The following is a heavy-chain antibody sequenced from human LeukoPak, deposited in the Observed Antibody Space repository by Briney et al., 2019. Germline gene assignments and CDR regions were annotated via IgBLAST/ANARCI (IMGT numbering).Heavy chain of an antibody. CDR1: GYTFTGYY. J-gene: IGHJ5*02. CDR3: AREGYCSGGSCYPNWFDP. D-gene: IGHD2-15*01. Sequence: ASVNVSCKASGYTFTGYYMHWVRQAPGQGLEWMGWINPNSGGTNYAQKFQGRVTMTRDTSISTAYMELSRLRSDDTAVYYCAREGYCSGGSCYPNWFDPWGQGTLVTVSS. CDR2: INPNSGGT. V-gene: IGHV1-2*02.